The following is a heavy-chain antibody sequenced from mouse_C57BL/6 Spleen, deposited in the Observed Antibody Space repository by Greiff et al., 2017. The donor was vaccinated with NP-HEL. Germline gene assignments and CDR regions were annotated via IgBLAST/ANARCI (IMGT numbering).Heavy chain of an antibody. CDR2: IYPRSGNT. V-gene: IGHV1-81*01. Sequence: VQGVESGAELARPGASVKLSCKASGYTFTSYGISWVKQRTGQGLEWIGEIYPRSGNTYYNEKFKGKATLTADKSSSTAYMELRSLTSEDSAVYFCARNYGRDYAMDYWGQGTSVTVSS. CDR3: ARNYGRDYAMDY. CDR1: GYTFTSYG. D-gene: IGHD1-1*01. J-gene: IGHJ4*01.